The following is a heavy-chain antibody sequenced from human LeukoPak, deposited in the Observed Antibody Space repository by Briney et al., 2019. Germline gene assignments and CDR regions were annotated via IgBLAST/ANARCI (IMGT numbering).Heavy chain of an antibody. CDR1: GASISCYS. D-gene: IGHD3-22*01. J-gene: IGHJ5*02. Sequence: SETLSLTCTVSGASISCYSWSWIRQPPGKGLEWIGNIYPSGGSTNYNPSLKSRLTISVDTSKNQFSLNLTSVTAADTAVYYCARHRESYYESSHMGFDPWGQGTLVIVSS. V-gene: IGHV4-4*09. CDR3: ARHRESYYESSHMGFDP. CDR2: IYPSGGST.